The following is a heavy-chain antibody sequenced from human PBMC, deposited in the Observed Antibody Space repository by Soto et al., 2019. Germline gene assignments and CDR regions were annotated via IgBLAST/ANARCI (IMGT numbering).Heavy chain of an antibody. D-gene: IGHD2-21*02. Sequence: QVQLVESGGGVVQPGRSLRLSCAASGFTFSSYAMHWVRQAPGKGLEWVAVISYDGSNKYYADSVKGRFTISRDNSKNTLYLQMNSLRAEDTAVYYCARGIVVVTADFDYWGQGTLVTVSS. V-gene: IGHV3-30-3*01. CDR1: GFTFSSYA. CDR3: ARGIVVVTADFDY. CDR2: ISYDGSNK. J-gene: IGHJ4*02.